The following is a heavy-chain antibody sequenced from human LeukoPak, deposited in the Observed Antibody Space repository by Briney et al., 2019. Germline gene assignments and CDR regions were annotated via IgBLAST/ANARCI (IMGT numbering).Heavy chain of an antibody. CDR2: ISGSGGST. J-gene: IGHJ3*02. D-gene: IGHD3-22*01. V-gene: IGHV3-23*01. Sequence: GGSLRLSCAASGFTLSSYAMSWVRQAPGKGLEWVSAISGSGGSTYYADSVKGRFTISRDNSKNTLYLQMNSLRAEDTAVYYCAKDHYYDSSGYYPYGGDAFDIWGQGTMVTVSS. CDR3: AKDHYYDSSGYYPYGGDAFDI. CDR1: GFTLSSYA.